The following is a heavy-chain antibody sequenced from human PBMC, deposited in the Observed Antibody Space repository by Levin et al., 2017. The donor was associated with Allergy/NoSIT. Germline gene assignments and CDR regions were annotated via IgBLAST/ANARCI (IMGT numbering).Heavy chain of an antibody. V-gene: IGHV3-30-3*01. CDR3: ARVWSGYYTYY. D-gene: IGHD3-3*01. J-gene: IGHJ4*02. Sequence: LSLTCAASGFTFSSYAMHWVRQAPGKGLEWVAVISYDGSNKYYADSVKGRFTISRDNSKNTLYLQMNSLRAEDTAVYYCARVWSGYYTYYWGQGTLVTVSS. CDR2: ISYDGSNK. CDR1: GFTFSSYA.